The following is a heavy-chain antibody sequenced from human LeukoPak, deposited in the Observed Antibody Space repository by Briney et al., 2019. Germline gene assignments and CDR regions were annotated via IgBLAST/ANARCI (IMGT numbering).Heavy chain of an antibody. D-gene: IGHD3-3*01. J-gene: IGHJ4*02. CDR2: IYTSGST. Sequence: LEXXGRIYTSGSTNYTPSLKSRVTISVATSKNQFSLKLSSVTAADTAVYYCAGFWSGYYGFDYWGQGTLVTVSS. V-gene: IGHV4-61*02. CDR3: AGFWSGYYGFDY.